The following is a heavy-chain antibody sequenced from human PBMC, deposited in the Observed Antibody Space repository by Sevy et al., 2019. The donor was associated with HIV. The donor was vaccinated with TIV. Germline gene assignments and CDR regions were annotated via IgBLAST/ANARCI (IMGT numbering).Heavy chain of an antibody. Sequence: ASVKVSCKASGYTFTGYYMHWVRQAPGQGLEWMGRINPNSGGTNYAQKFQGRVTMTRDTSISTAYMKLSRLRSDDTAVYYCARDHRGPIAVAGTGYDYWGQGTLVTVSS. CDR3: ARDHRGPIAVAGTGYDY. J-gene: IGHJ4*02. CDR1: GYTFTGYY. V-gene: IGHV1-2*06. CDR2: INPNSGGT. D-gene: IGHD6-19*01.